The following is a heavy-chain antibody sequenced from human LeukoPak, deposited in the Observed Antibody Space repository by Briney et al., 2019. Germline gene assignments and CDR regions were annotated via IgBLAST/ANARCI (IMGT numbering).Heavy chain of an antibody. D-gene: IGHD4-17*01. CDR2: IYYSGST. Sequence: SETLSLTCTVSGGSISSGGYYWSWIRQHPGKGLEWIGYIYYSGSTYYNPSLKSRVTISVDTSKNQFSLKVTSVTAADTAAYYCARGLRRVTTTPFDYWGQGTLVTVSS. V-gene: IGHV4-31*03. CDR3: ARGLRRVTTTPFDY. J-gene: IGHJ4*02. CDR1: GGSISSGGYY.